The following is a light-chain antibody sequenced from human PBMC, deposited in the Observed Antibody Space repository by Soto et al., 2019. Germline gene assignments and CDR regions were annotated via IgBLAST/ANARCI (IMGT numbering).Light chain of an antibody. V-gene: IGKV3-20*01. CDR3: QEYCTSLFT. CDR1: QIVSSSY. CDR2: GAS. J-gene: IGKJ3*01. Sequence: EIVLTQSPGTLSLSPGERATISCRASQIVSSSYLAWYQHKPGQAPRLLIYGASSRATGIPDRFSGSGSGTDFTLTISRLEPEDVAVYYCQEYCTSLFTFGPGTKVDIK.